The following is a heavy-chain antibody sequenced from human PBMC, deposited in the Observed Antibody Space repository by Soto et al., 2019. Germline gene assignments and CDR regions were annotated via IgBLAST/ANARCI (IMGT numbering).Heavy chain of an antibody. CDR1: GGSISSYY. CDR2: IYYSGST. Sequence: SETLSLTCTVSGGSISSYYWSWIRQPPGKGLEWIGYIYYSGSTNYNPSLKSRVTISVDTSKNQFSLKLSSVTAADTAVYYCARSIEAARDGMDVWGQGTTVTVSS. V-gene: IGHV4-59*08. D-gene: IGHD1-26*01. J-gene: IGHJ6*02. CDR3: ARSIEAARDGMDV.